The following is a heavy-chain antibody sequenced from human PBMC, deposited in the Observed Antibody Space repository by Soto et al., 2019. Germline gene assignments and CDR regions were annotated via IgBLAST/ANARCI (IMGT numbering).Heavy chain of an antibody. J-gene: IGHJ4*02. CDR2: IYYSGSA. Sequence: SETLSLTCTVSGDSISSSDYYWGWIRQPPGKGLEWIGYIYYSGSAYYHPSLKSRVTISVDRSKNQFSLKLSSVTAADTAVYYCARVPDYWGQGILVTVSS. V-gene: IGHV4-39*07. D-gene: IGHD2-2*01. CDR3: ARVPDY. CDR1: GDSISSSDYY.